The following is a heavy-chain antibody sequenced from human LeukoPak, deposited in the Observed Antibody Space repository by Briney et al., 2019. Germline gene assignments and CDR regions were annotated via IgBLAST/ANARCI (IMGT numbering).Heavy chain of an antibody. CDR3: AREKEGYCSRTSCYLDYYYYYMDV. J-gene: IGHJ6*03. D-gene: IGHD2-2*01. CDR1: GFTFSDYY. V-gene: IGHV3-11*04. CDR2: ISSSSKTI. Sequence: GGSLRLSCAASGFTFSDYYMSWIRQAPGKGLEWLSYISSSSKTIYFADSVKGRFTISRDNAKNSLFLQMNSLRAEDTAVYYCAREKEGYCSRTSCYLDYYYYYMDVWGKGTTVTISS.